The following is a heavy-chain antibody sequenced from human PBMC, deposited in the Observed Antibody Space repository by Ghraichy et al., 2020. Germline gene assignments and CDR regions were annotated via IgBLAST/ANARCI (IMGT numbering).Heavy chain of an antibody. V-gene: IGHV3-23*01. CDR1: GFTFNNFA. Sequence: LSLTCAASGFTFNNFALTWVRQAPGKGLEWVSLISGSGGHTYYADSVKGRFTISRDKSKNTLYLEMNSLRAEDTAVYYCAKEGSGTYSGGYYYYALDVWGQGTTVTVSS. CDR2: ISGSGGHT. CDR3: AKEGSGTYSGGYYYYALDV. D-gene: IGHD3-10*01. J-gene: IGHJ6*02.